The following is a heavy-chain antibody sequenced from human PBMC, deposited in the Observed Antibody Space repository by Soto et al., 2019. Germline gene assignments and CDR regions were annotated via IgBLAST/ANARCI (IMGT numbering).Heavy chain of an antibody. CDR1: GGTFSSYA. CDR2: IIPIFGTA. Sequence: VASVKVSCKASGGTFSSYAISWVRQAPGQGLEWMGGIIPIFGTANYAQKFQGRVTITADESTSTAYMELSSLRSEDTAVYYCARDDGVATTGKVDYWGQGTLVTVSS. J-gene: IGHJ4*02. V-gene: IGHV1-69*13. D-gene: IGHD5-12*01. CDR3: ARDDGVATTGKVDY.